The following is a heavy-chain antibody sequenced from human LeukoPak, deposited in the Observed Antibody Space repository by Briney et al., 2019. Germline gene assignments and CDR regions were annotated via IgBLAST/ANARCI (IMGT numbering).Heavy chain of an antibody. CDR2: ISGSGGNT. V-gene: IGHV3-23*01. CDR3: ARGGNYVWGSYRF. Sequence: PGGSLRLSCAASGFTFSNYAVSWVRQAPRKGLGWVSIISGSGGNTYYIDSVKGRFTISRDNSKNTLYLQMNSLRAEDTAVYYCARGGNYVWGSYRFWGQGTLVTVSS. D-gene: IGHD3-16*02. CDR1: GFTFSNYA. J-gene: IGHJ4*02.